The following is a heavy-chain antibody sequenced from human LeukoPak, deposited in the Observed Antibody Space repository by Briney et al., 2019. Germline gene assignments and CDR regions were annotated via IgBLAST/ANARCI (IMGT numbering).Heavy chain of an antibody. Sequence: TSQTLSLTCTVSGGSISSGSYYWSWIRQPAGKGLEWIGRIYTSGSTNCNPSLKSRVTISVDTSKNQFSLKLSSVTAADTAVYYCARDGLYDYGGIGDYYYYYMDVWGKGTTVTVSS. CDR2: IYTSGST. J-gene: IGHJ6*03. CDR3: ARDGLYDYGGIGDYYYYYMDV. V-gene: IGHV4-61*02. CDR1: GGSISSGSYY. D-gene: IGHD4-23*01.